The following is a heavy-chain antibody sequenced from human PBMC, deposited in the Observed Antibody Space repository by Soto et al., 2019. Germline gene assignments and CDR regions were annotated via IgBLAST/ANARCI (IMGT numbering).Heavy chain of an antibody. CDR1: GFTFSDYG. V-gene: IGHV3-30*18. J-gene: IGHJ6*02. CDR3: AKEARSRAVTATRVYGMDV. D-gene: IGHD4-17*01. Sequence: QVNLVESGGGVVQPGRSLRLSCAASGFTFSDYGMHWVRQAPGKGLEWVAAISHDGSNKFYGDSVKGRFTISRDNSKNTLLLQTHSLRDEDTAVYFCAKEARSRAVTATRVYGMDVWGQGTTVAVSS. CDR2: ISHDGSNK.